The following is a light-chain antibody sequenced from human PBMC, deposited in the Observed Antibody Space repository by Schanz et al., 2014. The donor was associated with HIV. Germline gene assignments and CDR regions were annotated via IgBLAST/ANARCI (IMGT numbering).Light chain of an antibody. J-gene: IGLJ1*01. CDR2: DVS. CDR3: SSYTSSSTYV. CDR1: SSDVGGYNY. V-gene: IGLV2-14*03. Sequence: QSALTQPASVSGSPGQSITISCTGTSSDVGGYNYVSWYQHHPGKAPKLMIYDVSNRPSGVSNRFSGSKSGNTACLTISGLQAEDEADYYCSSYTSSSTYVFGTGTKLTVL.